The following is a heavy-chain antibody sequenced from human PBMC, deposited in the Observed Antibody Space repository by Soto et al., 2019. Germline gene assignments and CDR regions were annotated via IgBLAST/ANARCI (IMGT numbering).Heavy chain of an antibody. D-gene: IGHD2-2*01. J-gene: IGHJ3*02. Sequence: EAQLVEFGGGLVQPGRSLRLSCAASGFTFDYYAMHWVRQVPGKGLEWVSGISSNSGSVGYADSVKGRFTISRDNGKKSVYLEMSSLRTEDTALYYCTKGVTTSWLRDGFDIWGQGTMVTASS. CDR3: TKGVTTSWLRDGFDI. V-gene: IGHV3-9*01. CDR1: GFTFDYYA. CDR2: ISSNSGSV.